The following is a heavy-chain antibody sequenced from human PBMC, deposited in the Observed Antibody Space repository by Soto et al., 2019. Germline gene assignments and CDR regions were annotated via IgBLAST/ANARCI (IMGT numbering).Heavy chain of an antibody. J-gene: IGHJ4*02. D-gene: IGHD3-10*01. CDR1: GFTFHTYG. Sequence: QVQLVESGGGVVQPGRSLRLSCAASGFTFHTYGMHWVRQAPGKGLEWVAVISYDGSNKYYADSVKGRFTISRDNSKNTLYLQMNSLRTEDTAVYFCIRGPYYGSGTLDYWGQGNLVTVSS. V-gene: IGHV3-30*03. CDR3: IRGPYYGSGTLDY. CDR2: ISYDGSNK.